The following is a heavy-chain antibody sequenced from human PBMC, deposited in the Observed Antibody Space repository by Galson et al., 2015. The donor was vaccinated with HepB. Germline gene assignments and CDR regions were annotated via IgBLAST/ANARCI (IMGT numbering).Heavy chain of an antibody. Sequence: SCAASGFTVSNTYMSWVRQAPGKGLEWVSLIYNDGRTYYGDSVRGRFTISRHSSENTLYLQMNSLRDEDTAVYYCGGRLVVVEGSIDFWGQGTLVTVSS. J-gene: IGHJ4*02. CDR3: GGRLVVVEGSIDF. D-gene: IGHD2-21*01. V-gene: IGHV3-53*04. CDR2: IYNDGRT. CDR1: GFTVSNTY.